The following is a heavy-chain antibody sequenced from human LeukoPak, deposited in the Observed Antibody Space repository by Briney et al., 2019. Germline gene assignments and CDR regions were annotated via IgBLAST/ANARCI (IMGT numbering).Heavy chain of an antibody. CDR1: GGTFSSYA. V-gene: IGHV1-69*05. CDR2: IIPFFGTA. CDR3: ARVAFLGSPDIVVVPAALGDAFDI. Sequence: GSSVKVSCKASGGTFSSYAISWVRQAPGQGLEWMGGIIPFFGTANYAQKFQGRVTITTDESTSTAYMELSSLRSEDTAVYYCARVAFLGSPDIVVVPAALGDAFDIWGQGTMVTVSS. J-gene: IGHJ3*02. D-gene: IGHD2-2*01.